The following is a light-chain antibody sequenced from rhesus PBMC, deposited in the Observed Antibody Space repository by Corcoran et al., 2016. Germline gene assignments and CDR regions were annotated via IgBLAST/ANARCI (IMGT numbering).Light chain of an antibody. J-gene: IGKJ4*01. Sequence: DIQMTQYPSALSASVGDRVTISCRASQNIYSDLAWYQQKPGKAPKLLIYAASSLQTGIPSRFSGSGSGTDFILTISSLQPEESAAYYCQHYHDNPLTFGGGTKVEIK. V-gene: IGKV1S8*01. CDR3: QHYHDNPLT. CDR2: AAS. CDR1: QNIYSD.